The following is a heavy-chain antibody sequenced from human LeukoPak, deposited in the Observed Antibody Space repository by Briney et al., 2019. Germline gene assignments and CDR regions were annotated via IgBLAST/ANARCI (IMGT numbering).Heavy chain of an antibody. V-gene: IGHV1-2*02. CDR3: ARPYSSGWYYFDY. D-gene: IGHD6-19*01. CDR2: INPNSGGT. CDR1: GYTFTGYY. Sequence: ASVKVSCKASGYTFTGYYMHWVRQAPGQGLEWMGWINPNSGGTNYAQKFLGRVTMTRDTSISTAYMELSRLRSDDTAVYYCARPYSSGWYYFDYWGQGTLVTVSS. J-gene: IGHJ4*02.